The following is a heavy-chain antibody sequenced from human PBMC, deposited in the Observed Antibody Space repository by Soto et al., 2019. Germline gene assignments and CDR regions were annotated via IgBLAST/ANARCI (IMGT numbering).Heavy chain of an antibody. CDR1: GYTFTSYS. CDR3: ARIFPGVNAFDI. V-gene: IGHV1-18*04. D-gene: IGHD3-9*01. Sequence: QVKLVQSGGEVKKPGASVKVSCKASGYTFTSYSITWVRQAPGQGLEWMGWISAYNGNTNYAQKFQGRVTMTTDTSRSTAYMELRSLTSDDTAMYYCARIFPGVNAFDIWGQGTMVTVSS. CDR2: ISAYNGNT. J-gene: IGHJ3*02.